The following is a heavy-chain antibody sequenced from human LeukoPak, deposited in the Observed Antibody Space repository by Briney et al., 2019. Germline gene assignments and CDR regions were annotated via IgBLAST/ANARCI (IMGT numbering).Heavy chain of an antibody. CDR2: IKQDGSQR. V-gene: IGHV3-7*01. D-gene: IGHD6-6*01. CDR3: ARRGGSSSRRSPIDY. CDR1: GFTFSDYW. J-gene: IGHJ4*02. Sequence: GGSLRLSCTASGFTFSDYWMTWVHQAPGKGPEWVANIKQDGSQRYYVDSVRGRFTISRDNAKSSLFLQMNGLRAEDTAVYYCARRGGSSSRRSPIDYWGQGTLVTVSS.